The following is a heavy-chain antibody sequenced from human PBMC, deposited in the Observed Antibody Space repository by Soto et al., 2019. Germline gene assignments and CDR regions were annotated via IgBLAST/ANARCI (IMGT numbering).Heavy chain of an antibody. Sequence: PSETLSLTCAVYGGSFSGYYWSWIRQPPGKGLEWIGEINHSGSTNYNPSLKSRVTISVDTSKNQFSLKLSSVTAADTAVYYCARSPPYSSSWNNWFDPWGQGTLVTVS. CDR2: INHSGST. CDR1: GGSFSGYY. D-gene: IGHD6-13*01. J-gene: IGHJ5*02. CDR3: ARSPPYSSSWNNWFDP. V-gene: IGHV4-34*01.